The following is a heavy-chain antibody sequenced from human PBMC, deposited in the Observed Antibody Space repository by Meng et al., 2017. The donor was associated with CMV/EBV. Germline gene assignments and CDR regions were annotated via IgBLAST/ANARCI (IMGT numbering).Heavy chain of an antibody. CDR3: AREEGIAARSDWFDP. CDR2: INPSGGST. Sequence: LRVQCGAGVKSPVASVKVSCKASGYTFTSYYMNWVRQAPGQGLEWMGIINPSGGSTSYAQKFQGRVTMTRDTSTSTVYMELSSLRSEDTAVYYCAREEGIAARSDWFDPWGQGTLVTVSS. J-gene: IGHJ5*02. D-gene: IGHD6-6*01. V-gene: IGHV1-46*01. CDR1: GYTFTSYY.